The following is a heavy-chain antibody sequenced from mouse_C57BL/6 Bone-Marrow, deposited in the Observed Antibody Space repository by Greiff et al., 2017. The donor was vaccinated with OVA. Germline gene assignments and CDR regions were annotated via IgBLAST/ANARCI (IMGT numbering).Heavy chain of an antibody. Sequence: EVKLMESGGGLVQPGGSLSLSCAASGFTFTDYYMSWVRQPPGKALEWLGFIRNKANGYTTEYSASVKGRFTISRDNSQSILYLQMNALRAEDSATYYCARFDYDGFAYWGQGTLVTVSA. D-gene: IGHD2-4*01. CDR3: ARFDYDGFAY. J-gene: IGHJ3*01. CDR1: GFTFTDYY. V-gene: IGHV7-3*01. CDR2: IRNKANGYTT.